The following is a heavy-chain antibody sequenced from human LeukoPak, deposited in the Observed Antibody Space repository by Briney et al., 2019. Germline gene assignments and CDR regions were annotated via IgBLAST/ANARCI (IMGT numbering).Heavy chain of an antibody. D-gene: IGHD6-13*01. CDR3: ARALSSWYGVDY. V-gene: IGHV4-34*01. Sequence: PSETLSLTCAVYGGSFSGYYWSWIRQPPGKGLEWIGEINHSGSTNYNPSLKSRVTISVDTSKSQFSLKLSSVAAADTAVYYCARALSSWYGVDYWGQGTLVTVSS. CDR2: INHSGST. J-gene: IGHJ4*02. CDR1: GGSFSGYY.